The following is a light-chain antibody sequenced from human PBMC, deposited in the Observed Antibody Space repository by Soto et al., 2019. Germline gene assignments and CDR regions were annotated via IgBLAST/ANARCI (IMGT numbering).Light chain of an antibody. J-gene: IGKJ2*01. CDR3: QQYAGSPYT. V-gene: IGKV3-20*01. CDR1: QSVSSSY. CDR2: DTS. Sequence: EIVLTQSPGTLSLSPGERATLSCRASQSVSSSYLAWYQQKPCQAPRLLIFDTSYRTTGIPDRFSGSGSGTDFTLTISRLEPEDFAVYYCQQYAGSPYTFGQGTRLEIK.